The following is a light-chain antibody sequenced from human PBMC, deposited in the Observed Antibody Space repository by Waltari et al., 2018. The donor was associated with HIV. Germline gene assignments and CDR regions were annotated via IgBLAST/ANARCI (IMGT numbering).Light chain of an antibody. CDR2: DAS. CDR1: QDISNC. V-gene: IGKV1-33*01. J-gene: IGKJ5*01. Sequence: DIQMTQSPSSLSASVGDRVTITCQASQDISNCVNWYQQKPGKAPKLLIYDASTLQTGVPSRFSGRGSGTDFTFTITSRQPEDFEIYYCQQYDRLPITFGQGTRLEIK. CDR3: QQYDRLPIT.